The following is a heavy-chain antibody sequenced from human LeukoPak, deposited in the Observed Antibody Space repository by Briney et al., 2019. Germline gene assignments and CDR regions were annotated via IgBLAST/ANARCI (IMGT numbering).Heavy chain of an antibody. D-gene: IGHD4-23*01. CDR2: IIPIFGTA. CDR3: AGDYGGNSQTIDYYFDY. Sequence: ASVKVSCKASGGTFSSYAISWVRQAPGQGLEWMGRIIPIFGTANYAQKFQGRVTITTDESTSTAYMELSSLRSEDPAVYYCAGDYGGNSQTIDYYFDYGGRGPLVTVSS. CDR1: GGTFSSYA. V-gene: IGHV1-69*05. J-gene: IGHJ4*02.